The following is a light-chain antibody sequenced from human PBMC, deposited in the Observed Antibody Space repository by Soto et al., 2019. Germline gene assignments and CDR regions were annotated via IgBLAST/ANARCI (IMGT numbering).Light chain of an antibody. CDR2: DVS. J-gene: IGLJ1*01. CDR3: SSYTSSSTYV. Sequence: QSALTQPASVSGSPGQSITISCTETSSDIGGYNYVSWYQQHPGKAPKVMIYDVSNRPSGVFNRLSGSKSGNTASLTISGLQAEDEADYYCSSYTSSSTYVFGTGTKVTV. CDR1: SSDIGGYNY. V-gene: IGLV2-14*01.